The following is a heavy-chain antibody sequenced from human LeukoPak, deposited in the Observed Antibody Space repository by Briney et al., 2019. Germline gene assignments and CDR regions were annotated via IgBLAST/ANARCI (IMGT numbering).Heavy chain of an antibody. CDR2: ISGSGGST. Sequence: QAGGSLRLSCAASGFTFSSYSMNWVRQAPGKGLEWVSAISGSGGSTYYADSVKGRFTISRDNSKNTLYLQMNSLRAEDTAVYYCAVDQQQLGTFDYWGQGTLVTVSS. V-gene: IGHV3-23*01. CDR1: GFTFSSYS. D-gene: IGHD6-13*01. CDR3: AVDQQQLGTFDY. J-gene: IGHJ4*02.